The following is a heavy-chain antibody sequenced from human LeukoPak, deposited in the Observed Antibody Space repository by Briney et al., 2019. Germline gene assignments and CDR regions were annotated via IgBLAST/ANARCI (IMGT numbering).Heavy chain of an antibody. CDR2: ISASGGST. CDR1: GFTFSSFA. D-gene: IGHD3-16*02. Sequence: GGSLRLSCATSGFTFSSFAMSWVRQAPGKGLEWISVISASGGSTYYADSVKGRFTISRDNSKNTLHLQMNSLRAEDTAVYYCAKGISIYSYFDNWGQGTLVTVSS. V-gene: IGHV3-23*01. CDR3: AKGISIYSYFDN. J-gene: IGHJ4*02.